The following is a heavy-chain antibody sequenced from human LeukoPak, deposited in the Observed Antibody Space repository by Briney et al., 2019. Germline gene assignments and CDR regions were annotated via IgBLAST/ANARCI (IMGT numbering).Heavy chain of an antibody. CDR2: INHSGST. CDR1: GGSFSGYY. D-gene: IGHD6-13*01. J-gene: IGHJ4*02. V-gene: IGHV4-34*01. CDR3: ARLGYSRSWYYFDY. Sequence: SETLSLTCAVYGGSFSGYYWSWIRQPPGKGLEWIGEINHSGSTNYNPSLKSRVTISVDTSKNQFSLKLSSVTAADTALYYCARLGYSRSWYYFDYWGQGILVTVSS.